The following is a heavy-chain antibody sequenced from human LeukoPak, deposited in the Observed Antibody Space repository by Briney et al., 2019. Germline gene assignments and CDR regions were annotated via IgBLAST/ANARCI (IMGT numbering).Heavy chain of an antibody. V-gene: IGHV3-53*01. CDR3: ARGPFGGDYEDY. J-gene: IGHJ4*02. CDR2: IYSGGST. Sequence: GGSLRLSCAASGFTVSSNYMSWVRQAPGKGLEWVSVIYSGGSTYYEASVKGRLTISRDNSKNTLYLQMNSRRAEDTAVYYCARGPFGGDYEDYWGQGTLVTVSS. D-gene: IGHD4-17*01. CDR1: GFTVSSNY.